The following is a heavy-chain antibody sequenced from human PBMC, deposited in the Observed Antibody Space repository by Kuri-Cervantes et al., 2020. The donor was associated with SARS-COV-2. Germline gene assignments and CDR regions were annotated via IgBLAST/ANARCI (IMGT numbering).Heavy chain of an antibody. CDR2: INPSGGGT. J-gene: IGHJ4*02. CDR3: ARGRLSSDYFDY. Sequence: ASVQVSCKASGYIFTNYYMSWVRQAPGQGLEWLGIINPSGGGTSYAQKFQGRFTITRDTSTSTVYMELSSLRSEDTAVYYCARGRLSSDYFDYWGQGTLVTVSS. D-gene: IGHD6-6*01. CDR1: GYIFTNYY. V-gene: IGHV1-46*01.